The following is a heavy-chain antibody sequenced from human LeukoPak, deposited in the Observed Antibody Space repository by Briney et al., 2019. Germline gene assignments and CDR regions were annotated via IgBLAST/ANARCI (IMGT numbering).Heavy chain of an antibody. J-gene: IGHJ2*01. D-gene: IGHD3-16*01. Sequence: QPSQTLSLTCTVSGGSISSGSYYWSWIRQPAGKGLEWIGRIYTSGSTNYNPSLKSGVTISVDTSKNQFSLKLSSVTAADTAVYYCARGGGSDWYFDLWGRGTLVTVSS. CDR2: IYTSGST. CDR3: ARGGGSDWYFDL. V-gene: IGHV4-61*02. CDR1: GGSISSGSYY.